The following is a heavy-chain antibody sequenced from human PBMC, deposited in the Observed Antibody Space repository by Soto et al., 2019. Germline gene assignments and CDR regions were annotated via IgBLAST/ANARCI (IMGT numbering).Heavy chain of an antibody. CDR2: IYFSGST. D-gene: IGHD5-12*01. V-gene: IGHV4-59*01. Sequence: SETLSLTCTVSGGSISTYYWTWIRQPPGKGLEWIGYIYFSGSTNYNPSLKSRVTISVDTSKNQFSLKLSSVTAADTAVYYCARGGNSGYDYWGQGTLVTVSS. CDR1: GGSISTYY. CDR3: ARGGNSGYDY. J-gene: IGHJ4*02.